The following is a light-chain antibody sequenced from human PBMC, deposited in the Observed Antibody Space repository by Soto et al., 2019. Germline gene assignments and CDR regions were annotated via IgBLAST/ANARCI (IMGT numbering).Light chain of an antibody. J-gene: IGKJ2*01. CDR2: GTS. V-gene: IGKV3-20*01. Sequence: EILLTQSPGTLSLSPWDRATLSCRASQAFSTSYLAWFQQRPGQAPRLLIYGTSKRASDIPDRFSGSGSGTDFTLTISRLEPEDFAVYYCQHYGSTPRTFGQGTKVEIK. CDR3: QHYGSTPRT. CDR1: QAFSTSY.